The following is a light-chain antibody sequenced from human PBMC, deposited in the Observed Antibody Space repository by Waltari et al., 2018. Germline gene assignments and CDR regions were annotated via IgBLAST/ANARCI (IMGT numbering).Light chain of an antibody. CDR3: HVWHPHVDPGV. V-gene: IGLV3-21*04. CDR1: NIGTYS. J-gene: IGLJ1*01. CDR2: YDR. Sequence: SYVVTQPPSVSVAPGETATITWGGRNIGTYSVHWYQQKAGQAPVLVIFYDRDRPSGIPDRFSGSNSGNTATLTISRVEAGDEARYYCHVWHPHVDPGVFGTGTEVTVL.